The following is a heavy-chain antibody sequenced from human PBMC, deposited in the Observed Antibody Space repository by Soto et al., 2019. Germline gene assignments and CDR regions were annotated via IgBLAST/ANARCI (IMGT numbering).Heavy chain of an antibody. J-gene: IGHJ6*02. Sequence: QVQLVQSGAEVKKPGSSVKVSCKASGGTVSSYAISWVRQAPGQGLEWMGGIIPIFGTADYAQKVQGRVTITADESTSTAYMELSSLRSEDTAVYYCARSGARPGDYYYGMDVWGQGTTVTVSS. CDR3: ARSGARPGDYYYGMDV. CDR1: GGTVSSYA. D-gene: IGHD3-10*01. V-gene: IGHV1-69*12. CDR2: IIPIFGTA.